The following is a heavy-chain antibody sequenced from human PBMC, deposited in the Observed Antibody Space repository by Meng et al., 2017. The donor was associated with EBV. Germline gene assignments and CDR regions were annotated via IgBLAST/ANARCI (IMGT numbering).Heavy chain of an antibody. CDR1: GGSSSSSSYY. CDR3: ADYSS. D-gene: IGHD4-11*01. CDR2: IYYSGST. V-gene: IGHV4-39*07. Sequence: HLQLRPSGPGLVKPSETRSLTCTVSGGSSSSSSYYWGWIRQPPGKGLEWIGSIYYSGSTYYNPSLKSRVTISVDTSKNQFSLKLSSVTAADTAVYYCADYSSWGQGTLVTVSS. J-gene: IGHJ4*02.